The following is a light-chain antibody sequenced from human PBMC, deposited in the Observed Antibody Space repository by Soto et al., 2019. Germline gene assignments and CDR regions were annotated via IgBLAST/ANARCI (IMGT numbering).Light chain of an antibody. V-gene: IGKV1-39*01. CDR3: QQSYTTPHT. CDR1: QSISSY. CDR2: ATS. J-gene: IGKJ1*01. Sequence: DIQMTQSPSSLSASVGDRVTITCRAGQSISSYLDWYQQKTGKAPKLLICATSSLQSGVTSRFSGSGSVPDFTLTISRLQPEDFATYYCQQSYTTPHTFGQGTKVAIK.